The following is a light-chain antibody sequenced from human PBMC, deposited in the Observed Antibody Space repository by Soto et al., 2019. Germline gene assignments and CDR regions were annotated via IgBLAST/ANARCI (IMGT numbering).Light chain of an antibody. V-gene: IGKV3-15*01. J-gene: IGKJ1*01. Sequence: EIVMTHPPATLAVSACVGAALFGRSSQSVDSHLAWYQQKPGQPPRLLIYDASTRATGIPARISGSGSGTEFTLTISSLQSEDFAVYYCQQYNNWRTFGQGTEADNK. CDR1: QSVDSH. CDR3: QQYNNWRT. CDR2: DAS.